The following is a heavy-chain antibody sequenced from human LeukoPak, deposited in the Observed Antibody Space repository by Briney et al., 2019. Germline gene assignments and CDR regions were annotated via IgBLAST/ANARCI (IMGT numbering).Heavy chain of an antibody. V-gene: IGHV1-2*06. Sequence: ASVKVSCKASGYTFTGDYLHWVRQAPGQGLEWMGRINPNSGGANYAQNFQGRVTMTRDTSISTAHMKLSRLRSDDTAVYYCARSYCIGTNCYSHLFDYWGQGTLVTVSS. CDR2: INPNSGGA. CDR3: ARSYCIGTNCYSHLFDY. D-gene: IGHD2-2*01. CDR1: GYTFTGDY. J-gene: IGHJ4*02.